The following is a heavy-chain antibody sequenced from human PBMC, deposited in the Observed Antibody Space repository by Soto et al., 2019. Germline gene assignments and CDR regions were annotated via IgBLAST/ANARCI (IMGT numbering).Heavy chain of an antibody. D-gene: IGHD1-26*01. J-gene: IGHJ4*02. CDR2: ISYDGSNK. CDR3: AKDEEGATGDY. CDR1: GFTFSSYG. V-gene: IGHV3-30*18. Sequence: QVQLVESGGGVVQPGRSLRLSCAASGFTFSSYGMHWVRQAPGKGLEWVAVISYDGSNKYYADSVKGRFTISRDNSKNTLYRQMNSLRAEDTAVYYCAKDEEGATGDYWGQGTLVTVSS.